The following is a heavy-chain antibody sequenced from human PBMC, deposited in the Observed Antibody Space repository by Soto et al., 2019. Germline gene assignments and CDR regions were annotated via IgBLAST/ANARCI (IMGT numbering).Heavy chain of an antibody. CDR2: IFPSDSDT. D-gene: IGHD3-22*01. V-gene: IGHV5-51*01. CDR1: GYRFTSYW. Sequence: GESLKISCRTSGYRFTSYWIAWVRQMPGKGLEWMGIIFPSDSDTRYSPSFQGQVTISADRSTSTVFLQWSSLKASDTAVYFCARKDKSGYFNWFDPWGQGTLVTVSS. CDR3: ARKDKSGYFNWFDP. J-gene: IGHJ5*02.